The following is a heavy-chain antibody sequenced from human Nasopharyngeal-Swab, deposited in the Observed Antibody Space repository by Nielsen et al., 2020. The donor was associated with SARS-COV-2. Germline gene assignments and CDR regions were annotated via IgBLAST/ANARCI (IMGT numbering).Heavy chain of an antibody. CDR3: ARDGAYYYGSDNKFDY. J-gene: IGHJ4*02. Sequence: GESLKISCAASGFTFSSYGMHWVRQAPGKGLEWVAVISYDGSNKYYADSVKGRFTISRDNSKNTLYLQMNSLRAEDTAVYYCARDGAYYYGSDNKFDYWGQGTLVTVSS. D-gene: IGHD3-10*01. CDR2: ISYDGSNK. CDR1: GFTFSSYG. V-gene: IGHV3-30*19.